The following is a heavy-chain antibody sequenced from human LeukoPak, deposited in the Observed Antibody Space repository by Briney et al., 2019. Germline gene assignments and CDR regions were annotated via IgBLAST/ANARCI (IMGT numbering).Heavy chain of an antibody. J-gene: IGHJ5*02. D-gene: IGHD1-26*01. V-gene: IGHV4-31*03. CDR3: AREGSHTHWYDP. Sequence: SETLSLTCTVSGASINSGGYYWTWIRQRPGKGLEWIGYIHNSGTIYYNPSLKSRLNIFIDTSKNQFSLRMTSVTAEDTAVYYCAREGSHTHWYDPWGQGTLVTVSS. CDR1: GASINSGGYY. CDR2: IHNSGTI.